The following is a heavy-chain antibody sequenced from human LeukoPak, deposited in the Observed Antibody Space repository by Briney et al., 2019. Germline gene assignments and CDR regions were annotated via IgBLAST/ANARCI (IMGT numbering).Heavy chain of an antibody. CDR2: ISWNSGSI. V-gene: IGHV3-9*01. CDR1: GFTFDDYA. CDR3: AREIVAGII. D-gene: IGHD6-19*01. Sequence: QPGGSLRLSCAASGFTFDDYAMHWVRQAPGKGLEWVSGISWNSGSIGYADSVKGRFTISRDNAKNSLYLQMNSLRAEDTAVYYCAREIVAGIIWGQGTMVTVSS. J-gene: IGHJ3*02.